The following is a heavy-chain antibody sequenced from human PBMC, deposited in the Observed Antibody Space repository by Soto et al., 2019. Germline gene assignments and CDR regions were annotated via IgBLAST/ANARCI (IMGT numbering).Heavy chain of an antibody. V-gene: IGHV3-73*02. CDR2: IRGKRGNDGT. D-gene: IGHD1-26*01. J-gene: IGHJ4*02. CDR1: GFAFSDSA. Sequence: EVQLVESGGGLVQPGGSLKLSCAASGFAFSDSAMHWVRQASGKGLEWIGRIRGKRGNDGTAYAASVKGRVTISRDDSKTKTYRQMNSLKIEETAVDYCTGRRDGTAVAPLDYGGQGTLVTVSS. CDR3: TGRRDGTAVAPLDY.